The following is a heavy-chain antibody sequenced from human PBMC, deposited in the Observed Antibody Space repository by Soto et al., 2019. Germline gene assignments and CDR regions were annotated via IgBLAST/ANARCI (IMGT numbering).Heavy chain of an antibody. CDR3: AKERLGRGIDY. V-gene: IGHV3-NL1*01. Sequence: GGSLRLSCAASGFTFSSYGMHWVRQAPGKGLEWVAVNNGGGGTYYADSVKGRFTISRDNSKNTLYLQVSSLRAEDTAVYYCAKERLGRGIDYWGQGILVTVSS. D-gene: IGHD3-10*01. CDR2: NNGGGGT. CDR1: GFTFSSYG. J-gene: IGHJ4*02.